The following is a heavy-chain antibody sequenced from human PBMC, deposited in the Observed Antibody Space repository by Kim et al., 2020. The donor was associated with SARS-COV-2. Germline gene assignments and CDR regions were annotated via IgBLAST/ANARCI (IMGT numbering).Heavy chain of an antibody. D-gene: IGHD3-10*01. CDR1: GFTVSSNY. J-gene: IGHJ4*02. CDR3: ASFTRYYYGSAPEYYFDY. V-gene: IGHV3-53*04. CDR2: IYSGGST. Sequence: GGSLRLSCAASGFTVSSNYMSWVRQAPGKGLEWVSVIYSGGSTYYADSAKGRFTTSRHNSKNTLYLQMNSLRAEDTAAYYCASFTRYYYGSAPEYYFDYWGQGALVTVSS.